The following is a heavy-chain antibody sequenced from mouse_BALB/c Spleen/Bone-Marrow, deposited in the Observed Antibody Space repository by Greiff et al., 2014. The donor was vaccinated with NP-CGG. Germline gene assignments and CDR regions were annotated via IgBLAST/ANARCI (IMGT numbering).Heavy chain of an antibody. Sequence: VQLQQSGAELVRPGTSVKVSCKASGYAFTNYLIEWVKQRPGQGLKWIGVINPGSGGTNYNEKFKGKATLTADKSSSTAYMQLSSLTSDDSAVYFCARRDYSFAYWGQGTLVTVSA. J-gene: IGHJ3*01. CDR1: GYAFTNYL. V-gene: IGHV1-54*01. CDR3: ARRDYSFAY. CDR2: INPGSGGT. D-gene: IGHD2-13*01.